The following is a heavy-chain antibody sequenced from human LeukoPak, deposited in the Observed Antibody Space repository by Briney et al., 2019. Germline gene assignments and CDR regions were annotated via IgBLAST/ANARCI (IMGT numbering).Heavy chain of an antibody. D-gene: IGHD3-3*01. CDR1: GFTFRTYS. CDR2: ISSSSNSI. J-gene: IGHJ4*02. CDR3: ARFYYDFWSGYQPLDY. V-gene: IGHV3-21*01. Sequence: GGSLRLSCAVSGFTFRTYSMDWVRQAPGKGLEWVSSISSSSNSIYYADSVKGRFTISRDNAKNSLYLQMNSLRAEDTAVYYCARFYYDFWSGYQPLDYWGQGTLVTVSS.